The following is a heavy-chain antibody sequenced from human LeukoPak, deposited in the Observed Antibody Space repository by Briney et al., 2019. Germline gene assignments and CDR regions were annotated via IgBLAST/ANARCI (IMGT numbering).Heavy chain of an antibody. D-gene: IGHD3-10*01. CDR2: FYSSGST. Sequence: PSETLSLTCTVSGGSISGYNWCWIRHPAGNGQERIGIFYSSGSTSSNPSLSRRVTMSVAMSKTQFSLKLTSVSVSATAVYFCARDATYDYGSERVNYFDSWGQGTLVTVSS. CDR1: GGSISGYN. V-gene: IGHV4-4*07. J-gene: IGHJ4*02. CDR3: ARDATYDYGSERVNYFDS.